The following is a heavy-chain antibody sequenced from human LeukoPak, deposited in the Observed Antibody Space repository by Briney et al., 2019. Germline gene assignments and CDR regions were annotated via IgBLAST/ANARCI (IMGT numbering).Heavy chain of an antibody. V-gene: IGHV3-7*04. Sequence: PGGSLRLSCAASGFTFSNYWMTWVRQAPGKGLEWVANIKGGGNPINYVDSVKGRFTVSRDNPQNSLYLQMNSLRAEDTAVYYCATELGGYADYWGQGTLVTVSS. CDR2: IKGGGNPI. J-gene: IGHJ4*02. CDR1: GFTFSNYW. D-gene: IGHD5-12*01. CDR3: ATELGGYADY.